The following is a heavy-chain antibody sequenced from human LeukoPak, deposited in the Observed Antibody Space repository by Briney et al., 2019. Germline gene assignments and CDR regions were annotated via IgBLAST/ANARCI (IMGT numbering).Heavy chain of an antibody. CDR2: ISAYNGNT. CDR1: GYNFISYG. CDR3: ARGQKIAVAVDY. J-gene: IGHJ4*02. D-gene: IGHD6-19*01. Sequence: ASVKVSCKASGYNFISYGISWVRQAPGQGLEWMGWISAYNGNTNYAQKLQGRVTMTTDTSTSTAYMELRSLRSDDTAVYYCARGQKIAVAVDYWGQGTLVTVSS. V-gene: IGHV1-18*01.